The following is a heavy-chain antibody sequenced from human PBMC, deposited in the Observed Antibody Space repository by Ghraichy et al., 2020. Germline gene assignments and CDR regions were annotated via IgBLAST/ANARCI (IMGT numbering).Heavy chain of an antibody. V-gene: IGHV1-2*04. CDR2: INPNSGDT. CDR3: ASANWNEEDDAFDI. CDR1: GYTFTGYY. D-gene: IGHD1-1*01. J-gene: IGHJ3*02. Sequence: ASVKVSCKASGYTFTGYYMHWVRQAPGQGLEWMGWINPNSGDTNYAQKFQGWVTMTRDTSISTAYMELSRLRSDDTAVYYCASANWNEEDDAFDIWGQGTMVTVSS.